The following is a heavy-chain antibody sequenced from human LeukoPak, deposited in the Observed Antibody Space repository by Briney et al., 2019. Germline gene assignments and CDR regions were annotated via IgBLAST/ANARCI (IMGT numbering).Heavy chain of an antibody. V-gene: IGHV3-11*06. J-gene: IGHJ4*02. CDR1: GFTFSDYY. Sequence: PGESLRLSCAASGFTFSDYYMSWIRQAPGKGLEWISYISSSSSYTNYADSVKGRFTISRDNAKNSLYLQMNSLRAEDTAVYYCARPLTRGGTYYVWGQGTLVTVSS. D-gene: IGHD1-26*01. CDR3: ARPLTRGGTYYV. CDR2: ISSSSSYT.